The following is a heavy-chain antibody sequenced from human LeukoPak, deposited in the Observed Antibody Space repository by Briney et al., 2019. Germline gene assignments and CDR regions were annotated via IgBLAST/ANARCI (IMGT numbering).Heavy chain of an antibody. CDR2: IDGDASRT. CDR3: ARYCNGDTCDGALDL. V-gene: IGHV3-74*01. J-gene: IGHJ3*01. D-gene: IGHD2-15*01. CDR1: GFTFNNYW. Sequence: GGSLRLSCAASGFTFNNYWIHWVRQVPGKDLVWVSRIDGDASRTNYADSVKCRFTISRDNVKNMVYLQMSSLTVEDTAVYYCARYCNGDTCDGALDLWGQGTLVTVSS.